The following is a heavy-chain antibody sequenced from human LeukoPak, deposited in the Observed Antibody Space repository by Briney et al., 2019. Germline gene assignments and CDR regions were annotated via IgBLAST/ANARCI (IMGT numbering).Heavy chain of an antibody. CDR3: ARPGTAMALGGFDY. CDR1: GFTFRSYS. CDR2: ISGSSSYI. V-gene: IGHV3-21*04. Sequence: GGSLRPSCAASGFTFRSYSMNWVRQAPGKGLEWVSSISGSSSYICYADSVKGRFTISRDNAKNSLYLQMNSLRAEDTAVYYCARPGTAMALGGFDYWGQGTLVTVSS. D-gene: IGHD5-18*01. J-gene: IGHJ4*02.